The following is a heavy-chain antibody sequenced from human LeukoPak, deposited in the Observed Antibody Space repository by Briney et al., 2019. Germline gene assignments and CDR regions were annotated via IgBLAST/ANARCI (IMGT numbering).Heavy chain of an antibody. J-gene: IGHJ4*02. Sequence: ASVKVSCKVSGYTLTELSMHWVRQAPGKGLEWMGGFDPEDGETIYAQKFQGRVTMTEDTSTDTAYVELSSLRSEDTAVYYCATWALNYYGSGSYAYDYWGQGTLVTVSS. CDR3: ATWALNYYGSGSYAYDY. D-gene: IGHD3-10*01. CDR1: GYTLTELS. V-gene: IGHV1-24*01. CDR2: FDPEDGET.